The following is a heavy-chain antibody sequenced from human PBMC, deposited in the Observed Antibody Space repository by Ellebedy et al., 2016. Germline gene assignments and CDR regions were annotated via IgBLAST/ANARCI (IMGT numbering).Heavy chain of an antibody. CDR1: GFTFSSYA. D-gene: IGHD3-10*01. V-gene: IGHV3-23*01. CDR2: ISGSGGST. CDR3: AKALWFGELHNWFDP. J-gene: IGHJ5*02. Sequence: GESLKISXAASGFTFSSYAMSWVRQAPGKGLEWVSAISGSGGSTYYADSVKGRFTISRDNSKNTLYLQMNSLRAEDTAVYYCAKALWFGELHNWFDPWGQGTLVTVSS.